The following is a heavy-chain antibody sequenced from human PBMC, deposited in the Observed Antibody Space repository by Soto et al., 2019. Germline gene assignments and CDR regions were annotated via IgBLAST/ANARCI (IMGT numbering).Heavy chain of an antibody. D-gene: IGHD3-22*01. Sequence: GGSLRLSCAASGFTFSSYWMSWVRQAPGKGLEWVANIKQDGSEKYYVDSVKGRFTISRDNAKNSLYLQMNSLRAEDTAVYYCAREDDSSGYSPLDFDYWGQGTLVTVSS. J-gene: IGHJ4*02. CDR3: AREDDSSGYSPLDFDY. CDR1: GFTFSSYW. V-gene: IGHV3-7*01. CDR2: IKQDGSEK.